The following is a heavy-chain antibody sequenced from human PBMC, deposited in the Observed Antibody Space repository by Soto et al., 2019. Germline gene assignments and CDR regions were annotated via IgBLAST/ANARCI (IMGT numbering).Heavy chain of an antibody. CDR1: GFTFDDYT. D-gene: IGHD3-10*01. CDR3: AKDKGSRGPIDY. V-gene: IGHV3-43*01. J-gene: IGHJ4*02. Sequence: GGSLRLSCAASGFTFDDYTMHWVRQAPGKGLEWVSLISWDGGSTYYADSVKGRFTISRDNSKNSLYLQMNSLRTEDTALYYCAKDKGSRGPIDYWGQGTLVTVSS. CDR2: ISWDGGST.